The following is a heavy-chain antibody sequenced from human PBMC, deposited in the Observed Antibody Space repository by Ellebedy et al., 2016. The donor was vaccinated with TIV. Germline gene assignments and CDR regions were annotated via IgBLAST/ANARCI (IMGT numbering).Heavy chain of an antibody. CDR1: GGTFSSYA. Sequence: AASVKVSCKASGGTFSSYAFSWVRQAPGQGLEWMGGIIPILDIANYAQKFQGRVTITADKSTSTAYMELSSLRSEDTAVYYCARGVGGSGSYFDYWGQGTLVTVSS. CDR2: IIPILDIA. J-gene: IGHJ4*02. V-gene: IGHV1-69*10. D-gene: IGHD1-26*01. CDR3: ARGVGGSGSYFDY.